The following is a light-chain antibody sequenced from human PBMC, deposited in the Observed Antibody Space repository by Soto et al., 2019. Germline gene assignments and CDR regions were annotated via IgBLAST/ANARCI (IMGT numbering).Light chain of an antibody. CDR3: QQYKGGPTT. CDR2: SAS. CDR1: QSIPTT. J-gene: IGKJ1*01. V-gene: IGKV3-15*01. Sequence: EIVMTQSPATLSVSPGERATLSCRASQSIPTTVAWYQQRSGQAPRLLIHSASTRATGVPARFSGSGSGTDFTLTITGLQSEDFGVYYCQQYKGGPTTFGQGSKVEIK.